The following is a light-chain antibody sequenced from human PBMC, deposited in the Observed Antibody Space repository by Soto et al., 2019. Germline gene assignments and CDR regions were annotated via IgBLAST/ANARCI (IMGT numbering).Light chain of an antibody. CDR3: QHYNSDSWT. V-gene: IGKV1-5*01. CDR1: QSLSRW. J-gene: IGKJ1*01. Sequence: DIQMTQSPSTLSASVGDRVTITCRASQSLSRWLAWYPQQPGSAPKLXIYDASSLQSVVPSRFSGXAAGTEFTLTIGSLQPDDFAAYYCQHYNSDSWTFPQGNKVDIK. CDR2: DAS.